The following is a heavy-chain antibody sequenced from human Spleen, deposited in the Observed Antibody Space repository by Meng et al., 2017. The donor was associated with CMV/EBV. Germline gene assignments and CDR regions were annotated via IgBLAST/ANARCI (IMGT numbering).Heavy chain of an antibody. D-gene: IGHD3-3*01. CDR1: GYTFTSYY. V-gene: IGHV1-18*04. Sequence: ASVKVSCKASGYTFTSYYMHWVRQAPGQGLEWMGWINTYNGDTNYAQKLQGRVTMTTDRSTRTAYMELRSLRSDDTAIYYCARSITIFQIDYWGQGTLVTVSS. CDR2: INTYNGDT. J-gene: IGHJ4*02. CDR3: ARSITIFQIDY.